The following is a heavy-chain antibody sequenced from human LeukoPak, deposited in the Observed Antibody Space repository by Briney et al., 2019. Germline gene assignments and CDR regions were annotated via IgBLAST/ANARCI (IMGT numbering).Heavy chain of an antibody. J-gene: IGHJ6*02. CDR3: ASFGDRDYYYYGMDV. CDR2: INPNSGGT. CDR1: GYTFTSYY. D-gene: IGHD3-10*01. V-gene: IGHV1-2*02. Sequence: ASVKVSCKASGYTFTSYYMHWVRQAPGQGLEWMGWINPNSGGTNYAQKFQGRVTMTRDTSISTAYMELSRLRSDDTAVYYCASFGDRDYYYYGMDVWGQGTTVTVSS.